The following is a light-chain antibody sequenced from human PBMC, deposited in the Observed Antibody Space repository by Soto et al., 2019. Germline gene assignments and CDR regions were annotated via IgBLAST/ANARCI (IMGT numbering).Light chain of an antibody. CDR1: QSVSSN. V-gene: IGKV3-15*01. CDR2: GAS. CDR3: QQYNNLART. J-gene: IGKJ2*01. Sequence: EIVMTQSPATLSVSPGERATVSCRASQSVSSNLAWYQQKPGQAPRLLIYGASTRATGIPARFSGSGSGTEFTLTIGSLQSEDFSVYYCQQYNNLARTFGQGTKLEIK.